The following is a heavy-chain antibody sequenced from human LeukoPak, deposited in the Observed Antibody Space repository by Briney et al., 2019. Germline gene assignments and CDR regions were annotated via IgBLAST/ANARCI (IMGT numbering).Heavy chain of an antibody. J-gene: IGHJ3*01. CDR2: IYYSGST. Sequence: PSETLSLTCTVSGGSISSYYWSWIRQPPGKGLEWIGYIYYSGSTNYNPSLKSRVTISVDTSKNQFSLKLSSVTAADTAVYYCARPYCSSTRCYEDDAFDLWGQATMATVSS. D-gene: IGHD2-2*01. CDR3: ARPYCSSTRCYEDDAFDL. CDR1: GGSISSYY. V-gene: IGHV4-59*01.